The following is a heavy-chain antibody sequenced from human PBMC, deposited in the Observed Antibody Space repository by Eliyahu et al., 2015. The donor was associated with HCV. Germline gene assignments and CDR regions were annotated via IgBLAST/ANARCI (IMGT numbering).Heavy chain of an antibody. CDR3: TTRAAMVHRNGVDV. D-gene: IGHD5-18*01. CDR1: GFTXRNAW. V-gene: IGHV3-15*01. CDR2: LKSKTDGGTI. J-gene: IGHJ6*02. Sequence: EVQLVESGGGLVKPGGSLRLSXAAXGFTXRNAWMNWVRQXPGKGLEWVGRLKSKTDGGTIDYAAPVKGRFTISRDDSKNTLYLQMNSLLTEDTAVYYCTTRAAMVHRNGVDVWGQGTTVTVSS.